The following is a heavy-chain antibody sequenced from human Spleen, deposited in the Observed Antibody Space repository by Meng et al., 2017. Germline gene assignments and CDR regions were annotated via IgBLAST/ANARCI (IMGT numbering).Heavy chain of an antibody. CDR2: IWYDGTYK. CDR1: GSTFSSYG. Sequence: GESLKISCAASGSTFSSYGMHWVRQAPGKGLEWVAIIWYDGTYKYDADAVKGRFIISRDNLKNTLYMQMSSLRDEDTAVYYCAREIKDAALLDYWGQGTLVTVSS. V-gene: IGHV3-33*01. D-gene: IGHD6-6*01. J-gene: IGHJ4*03. CDR3: AREIKDAALLDY.